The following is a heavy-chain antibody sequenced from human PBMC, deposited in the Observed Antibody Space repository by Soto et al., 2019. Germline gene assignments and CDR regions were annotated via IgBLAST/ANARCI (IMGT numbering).Heavy chain of an antibody. Sequence: SETLSLTCTVSGGSISSSSYYWGWIRQPPGKGLEWIGSIYYSGSTYYNPSLKSRVTISVDTSKNQFSLKLSSVTAADTAVYYCARHRYSNYGGDYYYFIDVWGKGTTVTGS. D-gene: IGHD4-4*01. CDR1: GGSISSSSYY. CDR2: IYYSGST. V-gene: IGHV4-39*01. CDR3: ARHRYSNYGGDYYYFIDV. J-gene: IGHJ6*03.